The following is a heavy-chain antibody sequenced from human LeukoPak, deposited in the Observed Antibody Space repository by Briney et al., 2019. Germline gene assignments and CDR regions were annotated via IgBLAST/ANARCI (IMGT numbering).Heavy chain of an antibody. Sequence: GGSLRLSCAASGFTFSSYWMSWVRQAPGKGLEWVANIKQDGSEKYYVDSVKGRFTISRDNARNSLYLQMNSLRAEDTAVYYYARARYCSSTSCYLDYWGQGTLVTVSS. V-gene: IGHV3-7*01. CDR2: IKQDGSEK. CDR3: ARARYCSSTSCYLDY. D-gene: IGHD2-2*01. CDR1: GFTFSSYW. J-gene: IGHJ4*02.